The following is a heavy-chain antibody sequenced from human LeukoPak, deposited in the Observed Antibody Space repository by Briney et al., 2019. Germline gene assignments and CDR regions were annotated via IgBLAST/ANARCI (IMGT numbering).Heavy chain of an antibody. CDR3: ARDFDGMIVSD. V-gene: IGHV1-2*02. CDR2: INPKSGGT. D-gene: IGHD3-22*01. CDR1: GYTFTCYY. Sequence: ASVKVSCKASGYTFTCYYMHWVRQAPGQGLEWRGWINPKSGGTKYAQKFQGRVTMTRDTSISTAYMELRSLRSDDTAVYYCARDFDGMIVSDWGQGTLVTVSS. J-gene: IGHJ4*02.